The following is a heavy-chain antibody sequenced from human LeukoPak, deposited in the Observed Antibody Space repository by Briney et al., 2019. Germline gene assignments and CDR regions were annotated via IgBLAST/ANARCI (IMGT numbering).Heavy chain of an antibody. V-gene: IGHV4-4*07. D-gene: IGHD4-17*01. CDR1: GGSISSYY. J-gene: IGHJ5*02. CDR3: ARDLSDYGDYVSWFDP. Sequence: SETLSLTCTVSGGSISSYYWSWIRQTAGKGLEWIGRIYTSGSTNYNPSLKSRVTMSVDTSKNQFSLKLSSVTAADTAVYYCARDLSDYGDYVSWFDPWGQGTLVTVSS. CDR2: IYTSGST.